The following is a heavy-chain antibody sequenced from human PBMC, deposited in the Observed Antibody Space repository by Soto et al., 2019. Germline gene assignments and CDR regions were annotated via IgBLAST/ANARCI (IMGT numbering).Heavy chain of an antibody. J-gene: IGHJ4*02. V-gene: IGHV4-34*01. CDR3: ARGESYYDY. Sequence: SETLSLTCAVYGGSFSGYYWSWIRQPPGKGLEWIGEINHSGSTNYNPSLKSRVTISVDTSKNPCSLKLSSVTAADTAVYYCARGESYYDYWGQGTLVTVSS. CDR2: INHSGST. CDR1: GGSFSGYY.